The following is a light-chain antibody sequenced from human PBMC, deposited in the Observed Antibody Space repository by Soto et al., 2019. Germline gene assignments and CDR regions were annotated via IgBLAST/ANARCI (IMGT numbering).Light chain of an antibody. CDR2: GVS. CDR1: QSVSSNY. Sequence: ENVLTQSPGTLSLSQGERATLTCRASQSVSSNYLAWYQPIPGQAPRLLIYGVSSRAAGIPDRFSGSGSGTDFTLTISRLEPEDFAVYYCQQFDDSVTFGQGTRLEI. J-gene: IGKJ5*01. V-gene: IGKV3-20*01. CDR3: QQFDDSVT.